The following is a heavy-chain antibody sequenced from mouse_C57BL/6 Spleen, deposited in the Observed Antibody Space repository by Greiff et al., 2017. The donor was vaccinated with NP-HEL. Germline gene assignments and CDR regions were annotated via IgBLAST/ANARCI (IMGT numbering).Heavy chain of an antibody. CDR1: GYTFTDYN. V-gene: IGHV1-18*01. Sequence: VQLKESGPELVKPGASVKIPCKASGYTFTDYNMDWVKQSHGKSLEWIGDINPNNGGTIYNQKFKGKATLTVDKSSSTAYMELRSLTSEDTAVYYCARKIYYYGSLYFDYWGQGTTLTVSS. CDR3: ARKIYYYGSLYFDY. D-gene: IGHD1-1*01. CDR2: INPNNGGT. J-gene: IGHJ2*01.